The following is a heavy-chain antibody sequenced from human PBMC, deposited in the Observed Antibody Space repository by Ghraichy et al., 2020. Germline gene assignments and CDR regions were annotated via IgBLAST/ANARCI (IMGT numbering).Heavy chain of an antibody. CDR3: VKTSGNFKSLTVSTAWDY. CDR2: ASWDGIGT. Sequence: GESLNISCVASGFTFDDYTLHWVRQVPGKGLEWVALASWDGIGTYYADSVKGRFTISRDTSEDSLYLQMNSLTTEDTAFYYCVKTSGNFKSLTVSTAWDYWGQGTLVTVSS. CDR1: GFTFDDYT. D-gene: IGHD2-2*01. J-gene: IGHJ4*02. V-gene: IGHV3-43*01.